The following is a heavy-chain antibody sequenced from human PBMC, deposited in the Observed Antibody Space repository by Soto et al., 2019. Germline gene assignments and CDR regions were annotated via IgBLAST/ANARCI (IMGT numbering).Heavy chain of an antibody. CDR2: IYYSGST. V-gene: IGHV4-31*03. J-gene: IGHJ4*02. CDR3: ARLLYDRSGYYYFDC. D-gene: IGHD3-22*01. Sequence: PSETLSLTCTVSGGSISSGGYYWSWIRQHPGKGLEWIGYIYYSGSTYYNPSLKSRVTISVDTSKNQFSLKLSSVTAADTAVYYCARLLYDRSGYYYFDCWGPGTLVTVSS. CDR1: GGSISSGGYY.